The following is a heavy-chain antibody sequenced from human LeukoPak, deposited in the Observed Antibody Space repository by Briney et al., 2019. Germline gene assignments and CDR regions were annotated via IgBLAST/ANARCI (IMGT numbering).Heavy chain of an antibody. D-gene: IGHD2-2*02. CDR2: VSAYNGNT. Sequence: ASVKVSCKASGYTFTSYGISWVRQAPGQGLEWMGWVSAYNGNTNYAQKLQGRVTMTTVTSTSTAYMELRSLRSDDTAVYYCARVYCSSTSCYKDYWGQGTLVTVSS. J-gene: IGHJ4*02. V-gene: IGHV1-18*01. CDR3: ARVYCSSTSCYKDY. CDR1: GYTFTSYG.